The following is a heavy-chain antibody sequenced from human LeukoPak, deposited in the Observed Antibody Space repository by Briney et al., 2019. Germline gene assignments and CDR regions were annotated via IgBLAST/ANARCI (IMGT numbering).Heavy chain of an antibody. CDR1: GYTXTSFV. CDR2: ISPYNGNT. CDR3: VSGGIASIGFDS. V-gene: IGHV1-18*01. Sequence: GASVKVSCKASGYTXTSFVISGVRQAPGQGLEWMGWISPYNGNTNYAQNFQGRVTMTTDTSTNTAYMELRSLRSDDTAVYFCVSGGIASIGFDSWGQGTLVTVSS. J-gene: IGHJ4*02. D-gene: IGHD6-13*01.